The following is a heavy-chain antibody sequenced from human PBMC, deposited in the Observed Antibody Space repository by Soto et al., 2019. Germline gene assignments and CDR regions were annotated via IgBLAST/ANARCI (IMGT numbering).Heavy chain of an antibody. J-gene: IGHJ3*02. CDR1: GFTFSSYA. Sequence: GGSLRLSCAASGFTFSSYAMSWVRQAPGKGLDWVSAISGSGGSTYYADSVKGRFTISRDNSKNTLYLQMNSLRAEDTAVYYCAKEFAPFGVVINLPGAFDIWGQGTMVTVSS. CDR2: ISGSGGST. D-gene: IGHD3-3*01. V-gene: IGHV3-23*01. CDR3: AKEFAPFGVVINLPGAFDI.